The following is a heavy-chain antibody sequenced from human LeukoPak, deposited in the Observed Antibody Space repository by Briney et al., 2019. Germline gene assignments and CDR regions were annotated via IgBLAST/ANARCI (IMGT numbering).Heavy chain of an antibody. CDR3: ARGAESGRNWFDP. D-gene: IGHD6-25*01. Sequence: PSETLSLTCTVSGGSISVYSWSWIRQPPGKGLEWIGYIYYSGSTNCNPSLKSRVTISVDTSKNQVSLKLSSVTAADTAIYYCARGAESGRNWFDPWGQGTPVTVSS. J-gene: IGHJ5*02. V-gene: IGHV4-59*01. CDR2: IYYSGST. CDR1: GGSISVYS.